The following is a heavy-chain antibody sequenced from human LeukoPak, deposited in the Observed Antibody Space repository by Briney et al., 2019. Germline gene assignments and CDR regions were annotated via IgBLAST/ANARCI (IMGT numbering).Heavy chain of an antibody. V-gene: IGHV4-34*01. D-gene: IGHD3-3*01. CDR1: GGSFSGYY. Sequence: SETLSPTCAVYGGSFSGYYWSWIRQPPGKGLEWIGEINHSGSTNYNPSLKSRVTISVDTSKNQFSLKLSSVTAADTAVYYCARGLGDFWSGYYTGMKGYYFDYWGQGTLVTVSS. J-gene: IGHJ4*02. CDR3: ARGLGDFWSGYYTGMKGYYFDY. CDR2: INHSGST.